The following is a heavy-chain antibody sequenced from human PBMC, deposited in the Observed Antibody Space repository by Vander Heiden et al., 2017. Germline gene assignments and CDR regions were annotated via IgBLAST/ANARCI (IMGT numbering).Heavy chain of an antibody. V-gene: IGHV3-43*01. CDR2: ISWDGGTT. J-gene: IGHJ2*01. CDR3: AKDSGADWYFDL. D-gene: IGHD1-26*01. Sequence: EVQLVESGGVVVQPGGSLRLSCAPSGFTFDDYTMHWVRQAPGKGLEWVSHISWDGGTTFYADSVKGRFTISRDNSKNSLYLYMNSLRTEDTAFYYCAKDSGADWYFDLWGRGTLVTVSS. CDR1: GFTFDDYT.